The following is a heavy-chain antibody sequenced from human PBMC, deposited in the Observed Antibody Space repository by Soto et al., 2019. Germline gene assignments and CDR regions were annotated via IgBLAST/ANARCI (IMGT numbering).Heavy chain of an antibody. CDR3: ASLDCGGDCYPP. V-gene: IGHV3-7*02. Sequence: PGGSLRLSCAASGFIFSSYSLSWVRQAPGKGLEWVANIKQDGSEKYYVDSVKGRFTISRDNAKNTLYLQMNSLRAEDTAVYYCASLDCGGDCYPPWGQGTLVTVSS. CDR1: GFIFSSYS. J-gene: IGHJ5*02. D-gene: IGHD2-21*02. CDR2: IKQDGSEK.